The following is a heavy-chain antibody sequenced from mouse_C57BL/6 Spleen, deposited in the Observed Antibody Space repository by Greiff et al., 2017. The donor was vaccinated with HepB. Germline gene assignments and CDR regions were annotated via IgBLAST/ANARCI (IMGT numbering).Heavy chain of an antibody. CDR3: ARDHLMGFAY. J-gene: IGHJ3*01. D-gene: IGHD2-3*01. Sequence: EVNLVESGGGLVKPGGSLKLSCAASGFTFSSYAMSWVRQTPEKRLEWVATISDGGSYTYYPDNVKGRFTISRDNAKNNLYLQMSHLKSEDTAMYYCARDHLMGFAYWGQGTLVTVSA. CDR1: GFTFSSYA. CDR2: ISDGGSYT. V-gene: IGHV5-4*01.